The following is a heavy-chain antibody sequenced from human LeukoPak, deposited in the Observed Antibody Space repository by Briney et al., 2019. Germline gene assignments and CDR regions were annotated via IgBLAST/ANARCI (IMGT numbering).Heavy chain of an antibody. CDR2: IYYSGST. J-gene: IGHJ4*02. V-gene: IGHV4-39*07. CDR3: ARDRVAAPNIAALDY. Sequence: SETLCLTCTVSGVSISKTDHHWGWIRQPPGKGLEWIGSIYYSGSTYYNPSLKSRVTISVDTSKNQFSLKLSSVTAADTAVYYCARDRVAAPNIAALDYWGQGALVTVSS. D-gene: IGHD6-13*01. CDR1: GVSISKTDHH.